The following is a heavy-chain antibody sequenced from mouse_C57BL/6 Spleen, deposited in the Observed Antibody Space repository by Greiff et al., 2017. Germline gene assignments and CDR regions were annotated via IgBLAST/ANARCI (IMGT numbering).Heavy chain of an antibody. V-gene: IGHV2-5*01. CDR2: IWRGGST. CDR3: AKGGTTVAGYFDG. CDR1: GFSLTSYG. D-gene: IGHD1-1*01. Sequence: VHLVESGPGLVQPSQSLSITCTVSGFSLTSYGVHWVRQSPGKGLEWLGVIWRGGSTDYNAAFMSRLSITKDNSKSQVFFKMNSLQADDTAIYYCAKGGTTVAGYFDGWGTGTTVTVSS. J-gene: IGHJ1*03.